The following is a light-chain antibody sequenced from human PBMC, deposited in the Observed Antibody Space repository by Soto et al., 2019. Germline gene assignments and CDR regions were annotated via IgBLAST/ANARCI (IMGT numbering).Light chain of an antibody. Sequence: QSALTPPASVSGSPGQSITISCTGTSSDVGGYNYVSGYQQHPGKAPKLMIYDVSIRPSGVSNRFSGSNSGSTASLTISGLQAEDEADYYWSSYTSSSTRVFGGGTKLTVL. CDR1: SSDVGGYNY. CDR3: SSYTSSSTRV. J-gene: IGLJ2*01. V-gene: IGLV2-14*01. CDR2: DVS.